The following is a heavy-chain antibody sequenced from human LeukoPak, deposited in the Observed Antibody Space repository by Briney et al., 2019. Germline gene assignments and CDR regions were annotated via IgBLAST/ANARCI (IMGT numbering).Heavy chain of an antibody. D-gene: IGHD3-10*01. CDR3: AVGLWFGEYDFDY. V-gene: IGHV3-21*01. Sequence: GGSLRLSCAASGFTFSSYSMNWVRQAPGKGLEWVSVIDSGSSYIWYADSVKGRFTISRDNAKNSLYLQMNSLRAEDTAVYYCAVGLWFGEYDFDYWGQGTLVTVSS. J-gene: IGHJ4*02. CDR2: IDSGSSYI. CDR1: GFTFSSYS.